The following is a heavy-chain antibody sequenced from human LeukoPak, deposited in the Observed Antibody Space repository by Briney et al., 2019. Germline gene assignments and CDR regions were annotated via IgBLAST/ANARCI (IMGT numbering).Heavy chain of an antibody. CDR3: VRPRRFSYGYFDY. Sequence: SETLSLTCTVSGGSISSSSASWGRVPPPQGKGLEWIGSIYYSKNTYYNPSLKSRVTISADMSKNQFSLTLGSVSATDTAVYYCVRPRRFSYGYFDYWGQGTLVTVSS. CDR2: IYYSKNT. V-gene: IGHV4-39*01. D-gene: IGHD5-18*01. CDR1: GGSISSSSAS. J-gene: IGHJ4*02.